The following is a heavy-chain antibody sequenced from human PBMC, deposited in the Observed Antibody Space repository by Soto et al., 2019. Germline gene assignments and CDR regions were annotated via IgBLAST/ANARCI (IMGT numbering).Heavy chain of an antibody. V-gene: IGHV3-48*02. CDR2: ISGSGDTK. CDR3: AKYCSSDVCFDY. CDR1: GFTFSSCS. J-gene: IGHJ4*02. Sequence: GGSLRLSCASSGFTFSSCSMNLFRQAPGKGLEWVSFISGSGDTKYYADSVKGRFTISRDNAKNSLYLQMSSLRDEDTAVYYCAKYCSSDVCFDYWGQGTLVTVSS. D-gene: IGHD2-8*01.